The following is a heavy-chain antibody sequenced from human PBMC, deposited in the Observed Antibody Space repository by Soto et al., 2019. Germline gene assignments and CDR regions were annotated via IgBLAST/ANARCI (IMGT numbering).Heavy chain of an antibody. CDR3: ARGLPYHITIFGVVIISEFDP. J-gene: IGHJ5*02. CDR2: MNPNSGNT. V-gene: IGHV1-8*01. CDR1: GYTFTSDV. Sequence: ASVKVSCKAAGYTFTSDVGNWVRQATGQGLEWMGWMNPNSGNTGYAQKFQGRVTMTRNTSISTAYMELSSLRSEDTAVYYCARGLPYHITIFGVVIISEFDPWGQGTLVTVSS. D-gene: IGHD3-3*01.